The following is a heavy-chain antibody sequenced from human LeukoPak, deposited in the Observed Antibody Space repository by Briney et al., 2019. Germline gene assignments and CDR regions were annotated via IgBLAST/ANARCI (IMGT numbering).Heavy chain of an antibody. CDR3: AKGKRYCSGGSCYYGYYYYMDV. D-gene: IGHD2-15*01. CDR1: GFTFSSYS. Sequence: GGSLRLSCAASGFTFSSYSMNWVRQAPGKGLEWVSYISSSSSTIYYADSVKGRFTISRDNSKNTLYLQMNSLRAEDTAVYYCAKGKRYCSGGSCYYGYYYYMDVWGKGTTVTVSS. CDR2: ISSSSSTI. J-gene: IGHJ6*03. V-gene: IGHV3-48*01.